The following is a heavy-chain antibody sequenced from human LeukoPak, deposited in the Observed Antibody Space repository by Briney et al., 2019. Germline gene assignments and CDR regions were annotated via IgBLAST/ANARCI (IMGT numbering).Heavy chain of an antibody. CDR2: INGNGGTT. CDR1: GFTFNDYG. CDR3: AREEWLRGGNWFDP. Sequence: GGSLRLSCAASGFTFNDYGMSWVRQAPGKGLEWVSAINGNGGTTNYADSVKGRFTISRDSAKKSLHLQMNSLRAEDTAVYYCAREEWLRGGNWFDPWGQGTLVTVSS. D-gene: IGHD5-12*01. V-gene: IGHV3-20*04. J-gene: IGHJ5*02.